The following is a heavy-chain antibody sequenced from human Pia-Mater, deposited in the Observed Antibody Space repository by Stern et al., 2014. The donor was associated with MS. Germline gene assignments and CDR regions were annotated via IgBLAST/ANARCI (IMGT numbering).Heavy chain of an antibody. CDR1: GGSITNRDY. J-gene: IGHJ2*01. Sequence: QVQLVESGPGLVKPSETLSLTCTVSGGSITNRDYWGWIRQSPGKGLEWIGSVYYSGITYYRPSLKSRATISLAPSRDQFFLRFNSVTATDTAVYFCARGVTAVTNYVPNWCFDLWGRGTLVTVSS. D-gene: IGHD4-11*01. CDR2: VYYSGIT. V-gene: IGHV4-38-2*02. CDR3: ARGVTAVTNYVPNWCFDL.